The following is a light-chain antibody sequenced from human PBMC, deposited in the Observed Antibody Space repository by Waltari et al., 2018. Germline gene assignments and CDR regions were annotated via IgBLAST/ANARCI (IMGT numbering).Light chain of an antibody. CDR3: SSYTTSSAPGV. CDR2: EVS. CDR1: DSDVGAYDF. J-gene: IGLJ1*01. Sequence: QSALTQPASVSGSPGQSITISCSGTDSDVGAYDFVSWYQQHPGKAPHLIIYEVSNPAAGMSNRFSASKSGNTASLTISGLQAEDEADYYCSSYTTSSAPGVFGTGTRVTVL. V-gene: IGLV2-14*01.